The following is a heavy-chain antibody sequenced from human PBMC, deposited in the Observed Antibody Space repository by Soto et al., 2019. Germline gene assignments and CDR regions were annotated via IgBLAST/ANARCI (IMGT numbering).Heavy chain of an antibody. Sequence: SETLSLTCTVSGGSISSGGYYWSWIRQHPGKGLEWIGYIYYSGSTYYNPSLKSRVTISVDTSKNQFSLWLSSVTAADTAVYYCARDHSPGGGAARPWFDPWGQGTLVTVSS. CDR2: IYYSGST. CDR3: ARDHSPGGGAARPWFDP. D-gene: IGHD6-6*01. V-gene: IGHV4-31*03. CDR1: GGSISSGGYY. J-gene: IGHJ5*02.